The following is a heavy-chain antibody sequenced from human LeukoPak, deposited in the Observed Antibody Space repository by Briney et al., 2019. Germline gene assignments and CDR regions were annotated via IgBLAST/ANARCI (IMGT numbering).Heavy chain of an antibody. CDR3: ARRGEAAAQLSYMDV. J-gene: IGHJ6*03. Sequence: PGGSLRLSCAASGFTFSSYSMNWVRQAPGKGLEWVSSISSSSSYIYYGDSVQGRFIISRDNAKNSLYLQMNSLRAEDTAVYYCARRGEAAAQLSYMDVWGKGTTVTVSS. D-gene: IGHD6-13*01. CDR1: GFTFSSYS. CDR2: ISSSSSYI. V-gene: IGHV3-21*01.